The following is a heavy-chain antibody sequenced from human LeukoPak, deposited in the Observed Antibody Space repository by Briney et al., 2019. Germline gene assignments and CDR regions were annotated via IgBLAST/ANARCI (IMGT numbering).Heavy chain of an antibody. D-gene: IGHD6-6*01. CDR2: IIGPGGDT. Sequence: GGSLRLSCTASGFSFNSYAMNWVRQAPGKGLEWVASIIGPGGDTYHAGSVRGRFTISRDNSRNTVYVQMNSLTPEDTAVYYCVKGLDYSSSQMDSWGQGTLVTVSS. J-gene: IGHJ4*02. CDR1: GFSFNSYA. CDR3: VKGLDYSSSQMDS. V-gene: IGHV3-23*01.